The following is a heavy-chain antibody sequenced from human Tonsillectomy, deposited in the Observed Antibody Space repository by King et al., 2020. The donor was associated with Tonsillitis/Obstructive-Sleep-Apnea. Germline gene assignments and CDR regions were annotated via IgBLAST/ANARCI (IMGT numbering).Heavy chain of an antibody. D-gene: IGHD2-15*01. CDR1: GGSVTNSDYY. J-gene: IGHJ4*02. CDR3: ARDMGAAPHFDY. CDR2: IYCSGTT. Sequence: HLQLQESGPGLVKPSETLSLTCTVSGGSVTNSDYYWGWIRQPPGKGLEWIGNIYCSGTTYYNPSLKSRVTISVDTSKNQFSLRLSSVTAADTAVYYCARDMGAAPHFDYWGQGALVTVSS. V-gene: IGHV4-39*02.